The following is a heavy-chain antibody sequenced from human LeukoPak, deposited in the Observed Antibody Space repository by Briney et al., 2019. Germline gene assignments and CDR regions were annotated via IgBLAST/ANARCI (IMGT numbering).Heavy chain of an antibody. D-gene: IGHD6-13*01. CDR2: IYYSGST. J-gene: IGHJ4*02. CDR1: GGSISSYY. CDR3: ARHNTTWYYFDY. V-gene: IGHV4-59*01. Sequence: SETLSLTCTVSGGSISSYYWSWIRQPPGKRLEWIGYIYYSGSTNYSPSLKSRVTMSVDTSKSQLSLKLSSVTAADTAVYYCARHNTTWYYFDYWGQGALVTISS.